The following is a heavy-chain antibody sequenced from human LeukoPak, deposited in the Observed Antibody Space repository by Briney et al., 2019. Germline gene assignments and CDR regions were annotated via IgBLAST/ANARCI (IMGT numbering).Heavy chain of an antibody. Sequence: ASVKASCKTSGYTFTGYYMHWVRQAPGQGLEWMGRINPNSGDTNYAQKFQGRVTMTRDTSISTAYMELSRLRSDDTAVYYCARDLNHDTKGRYFDYWGQGNLVTVSS. CDR2: INPNSGDT. CDR3: ARDLNHDTKGRYFDY. CDR1: GYTFTGYY. D-gene: IGHD3-10*01. J-gene: IGHJ4*02. V-gene: IGHV1-2*06.